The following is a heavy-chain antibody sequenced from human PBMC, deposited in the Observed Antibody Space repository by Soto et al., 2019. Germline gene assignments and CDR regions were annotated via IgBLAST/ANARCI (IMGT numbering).Heavy chain of an antibody. CDR2: ISCDGSNK. J-gene: IGHJ4*02. CDR3: ATHYYDSSGSDY. CDR1: GFTFSSYA. D-gene: IGHD3-22*01. V-gene: IGHV3-30-3*01. Sequence: PGGSLRLSCAASGFTFSSYAMHWVRQGPGKGLEWVAVISCDGSNKYYADPVKVRFTISRENSKNTLYLQMKSLRAEDPAVYYCATHYYDSSGSDYWGQGTLVTASS.